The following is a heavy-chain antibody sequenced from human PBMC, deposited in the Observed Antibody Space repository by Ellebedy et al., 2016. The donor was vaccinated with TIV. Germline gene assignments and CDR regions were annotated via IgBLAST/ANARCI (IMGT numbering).Heavy chain of an antibody. Sequence: GESLKISCEGSGYSFTSYWIGWVRQMPGKGLEWMGIVYPGDSDTKYGQYFQGQVTLSDVESISTAYLQWSRRNASDTAMYYCARDSGLDYWGQGTLVTVSS. CDR1: GYSFTSYW. CDR2: VYPGDSDT. V-gene: IGHV5-51*01. CDR3: ARDSGLDY. D-gene: IGHD1-14*01. J-gene: IGHJ4*02.